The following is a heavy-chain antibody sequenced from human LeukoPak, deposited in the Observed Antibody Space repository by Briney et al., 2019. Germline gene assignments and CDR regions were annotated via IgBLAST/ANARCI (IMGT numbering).Heavy chain of an antibody. CDR3: ARAGWNDEGAFDI. CDR2: INPNSGGT. Sequence: GASGKISCKASGYTFTRYGISWERKAPGQGLERMGWINPNSGGTNYAQKFQGRVTMTRDTSISTAYMELSRLRSDDTAVYYWARAGWNDEGAFDIWGQGTMVTVSS. V-gene: IGHV1-2*02. J-gene: IGHJ3*02. CDR1: GYTFTRYG. D-gene: IGHD1-1*01.